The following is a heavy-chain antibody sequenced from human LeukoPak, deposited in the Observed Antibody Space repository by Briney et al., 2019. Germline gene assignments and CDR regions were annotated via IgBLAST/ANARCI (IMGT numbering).Heavy chain of an antibody. V-gene: IGHV1-69*13. D-gene: IGHD4-17*01. CDR2: IIPIFGTA. Sequence: SVKVSCKASGGTFSSYAISWVRQAPGQGLEWMGGIIPIFGTANYAQKFQGRVTITADESTSTAYMELSSLRSEETAVYYCARDPLNDYGDYYGMDVWGKGTTVTVSS. J-gene: IGHJ6*04. CDR3: ARDPLNDYGDYYGMDV. CDR1: GGTFSSYA.